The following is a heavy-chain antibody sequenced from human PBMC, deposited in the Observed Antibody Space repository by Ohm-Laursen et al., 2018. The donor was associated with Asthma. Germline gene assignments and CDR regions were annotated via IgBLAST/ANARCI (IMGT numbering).Heavy chain of an antibody. V-gene: IGHV3-53*01. J-gene: IGHJ4*02. Sequence: SLRLSCSASGFTVGSDYMTWVRQAPGKGLEWVSAIYSGGTTYYADSVRGRFTISRDNSKSTLYLQMNSLRAEDTAVYYCARDVMEWYLPAFDFWGQGTLVTVSS. CDR1: GFTVGSDY. D-gene: IGHD3-3*01. CDR2: IYSGGTT. CDR3: ARDVMEWYLPAFDF.